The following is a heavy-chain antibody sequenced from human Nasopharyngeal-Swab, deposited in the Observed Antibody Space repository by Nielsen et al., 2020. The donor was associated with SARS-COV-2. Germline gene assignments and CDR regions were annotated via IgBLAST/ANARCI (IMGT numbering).Heavy chain of an antibody. D-gene: IGHD6-19*01. Sequence: GESLKISCAASGFTFSSYWMHWVRQAPGKGLVWVSRITPDGSSPSYADSVQGRFTISRDNSKNTLYLQMNSLRAEDTAVYYCAKRPRIVVAGTGYYFDYWGQGTLVTVSS. J-gene: IGHJ4*02. V-gene: IGHV3-74*01. CDR3: AKRPRIVVAGTGYYFDY. CDR2: ITPDGSSP. CDR1: GFTFSSYW.